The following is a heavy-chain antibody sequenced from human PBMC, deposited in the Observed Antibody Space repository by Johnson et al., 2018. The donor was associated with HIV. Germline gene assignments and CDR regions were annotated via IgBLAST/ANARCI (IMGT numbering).Heavy chain of an antibody. V-gene: IGHV3-30*04. CDR2: ISYDGSNK. CDR1: GFTFSSYA. J-gene: IGHJ3*02. CDR3: ARDYYDSSGSDAFDI. Sequence: QVQLVESGGGLVQPGGSLRLSCAASGFTFSSYAMHWVRQAPGKGLEWVAVISYDGSNKYYADSVKGRFTISRDNSKNTLYLQMNSLRAEDTALYYCARDYYDSSGSDAFDIWGQGTMVTVSS. D-gene: IGHD3-22*01.